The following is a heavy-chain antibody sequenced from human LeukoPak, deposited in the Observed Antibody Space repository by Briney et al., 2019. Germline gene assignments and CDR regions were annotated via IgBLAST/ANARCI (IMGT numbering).Heavy chain of an antibody. CDR1: GFTVSSNY. J-gene: IGHJ5*02. V-gene: IGHV3-66*01. D-gene: IGHD3-3*01. Sequence: GGSLRLSCAASGFTVSSNYMSWVRQAPGKGLEWVSVIYSGGSTYYADSVKGRFTISRDNSKNTLYLQMNSLRAEDTAVYYCAKVLDIYDFWSGYYSWGQGTLVTVSS. CDR2: IYSGGST. CDR3: AKVLDIYDFWSGYYS.